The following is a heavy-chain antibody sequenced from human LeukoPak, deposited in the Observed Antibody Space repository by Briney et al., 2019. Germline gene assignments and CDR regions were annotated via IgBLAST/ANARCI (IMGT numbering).Heavy chain of an antibody. J-gene: IGHJ4*02. D-gene: IGHD1-26*01. CDR3: ARDLQGVGATTPGH. V-gene: IGHV3-48*02. Sequence: PGGSLRLSCAASGFTFSNYNLNWVRQAPGKGLEWVSYISDGSSTIYYADSVRGRFTISRDNAKNSLYLQINSLRDEDTAVYYCARDLQGVGATTPGHWGQGTLVTVSS. CDR2: ISDGSSTI. CDR1: GFTFSNYN.